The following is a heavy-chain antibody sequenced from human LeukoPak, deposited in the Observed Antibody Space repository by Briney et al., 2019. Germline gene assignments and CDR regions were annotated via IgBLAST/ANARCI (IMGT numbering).Heavy chain of an antibody. J-gene: IGHJ6*02. D-gene: IGHD2-21*02. CDR2: INHSGST. CDR1: GGSFSGYY. Sequence: PSETLSLTCAVYGGSFSGYYWSWIRQPPGKGLEWIGEINHSGSTNYNPSPKSRVTISVDTSKNQFSLKLSSVTAADTAVYYCASRKVVTATYYYYGMDVWGQGTTVTVSS. V-gene: IGHV4-34*01. CDR3: ASRKVVTATYYYYGMDV.